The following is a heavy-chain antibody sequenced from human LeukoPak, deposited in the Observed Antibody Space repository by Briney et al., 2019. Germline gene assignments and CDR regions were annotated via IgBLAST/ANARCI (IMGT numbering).Heavy chain of an antibody. D-gene: IGHD5-24*01. J-gene: IGHJ4*02. CDR2: INHSGST. V-gene: IGHV4-34*01. CDR3: ARGGGRWIQLSLDY. Sequence: SETLSLTCAVYGGSFSGYYWSWIRQPPGKGLEWIGEINHSGSTNYNPSLKSRVTISVDTSKNQFSLKLSSVTAADTAVYYCARGGGRWIQLSLDYWGQGTLVTVSS. CDR1: GGSFSGYY.